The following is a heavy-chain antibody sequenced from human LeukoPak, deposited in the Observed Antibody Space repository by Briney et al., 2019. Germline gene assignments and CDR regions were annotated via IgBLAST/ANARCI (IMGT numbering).Heavy chain of an antibody. J-gene: IGHJ6*03. CDR1: GFTFSSYA. CDR3: ARRARHFDWFSSDNHPYYFYMDV. Sequence: PGGSLRLSCAASGFTFSSYAMHWVRQAPGKGLEWVAVISYDGSNKYYADSVKGRFTISRDNSKNTLYLQMKSLRAEDTAVYYCARRARHFDWFSSDNHPYYFYMDVWGKGTTVTVSS. V-gene: IGHV3-30-3*01. CDR2: ISYDGSNK. D-gene: IGHD3-9*01.